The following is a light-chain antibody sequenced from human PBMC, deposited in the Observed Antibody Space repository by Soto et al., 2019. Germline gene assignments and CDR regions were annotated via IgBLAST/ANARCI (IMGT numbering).Light chain of an antibody. CDR2: DST. Sequence: VLTQSPPTLSMSPGEIATLPCRASQSIQTSSAWDQQKSGKPPRLVIYDSTLRATGGPDRFGGSRSGTEFTLTINTLAPKHFAVYYCLQRNVWPPSSFGQGTRLEIK. CDR1: QSIQTS. V-gene: IGKV3-11*01. CDR3: LQRNVWPPSS. J-gene: IGKJ5*01.